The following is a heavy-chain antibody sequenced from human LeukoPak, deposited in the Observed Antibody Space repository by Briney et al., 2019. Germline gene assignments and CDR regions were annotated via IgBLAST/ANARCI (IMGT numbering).Heavy chain of an antibody. Sequence: SETLSLTCTVSGGSISSSSYYWGWIRQPPGKGLEWIGSIYYSGSTYYNPSLKSRVTISVDTSKNQFSLKLSFVTAADTAVYYCARCIVPPQDYMDVWGKGTTVTVSS. CDR2: IYYSGST. CDR3: ARCIVPPQDYMDV. D-gene: IGHD2-8*01. J-gene: IGHJ6*03. V-gene: IGHV4-39*01. CDR1: GGSISSSSYY.